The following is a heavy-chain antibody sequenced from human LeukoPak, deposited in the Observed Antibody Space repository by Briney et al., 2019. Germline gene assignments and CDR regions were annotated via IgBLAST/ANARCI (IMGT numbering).Heavy chain of an antibody. J-gene: IGHJ4*02. CDR3: AKDFVLRGVLDSFPYL. D-gene: IGHD3-10*01. Sequence: PGGTLRLSCAASGFTFSSYGMHWVRQAPGKGLEWVAFIRYDGSNKYYADSVKGRFTISRDNSKNTLYLQMNSLRAEDTAVYYCAKDFVLRGVLDSFPYLWGQGTLVTVSS. CDR1: GFTFSSYG. CDR2: IRYDGSNK. V-gene: IGHV3-30*02.